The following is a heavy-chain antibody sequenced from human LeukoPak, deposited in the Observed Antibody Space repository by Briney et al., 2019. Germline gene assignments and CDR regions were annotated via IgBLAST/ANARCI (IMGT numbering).Heavy chain of an antibody. CDR1: GFTFSSYG. CDR3: AKFRSRLYGSGSSHYYYYYGMDV. CDR2: ISGSGGST. D-gene: IGHD3-10*01. V-gene: IGHV3-23*01. J-gene: IGHJ6*02. Sequence: GGSLRLSCAVSGFTFSSYGMHWVRQAPGRGLGWVSAISGSGGSTYYADSVKGRFTISRDNSKNTLYLQMNSLRAEDTAVYYCAKFRSRLYGSGSSHYYYYYGMDVWGQGTTVTVSS.